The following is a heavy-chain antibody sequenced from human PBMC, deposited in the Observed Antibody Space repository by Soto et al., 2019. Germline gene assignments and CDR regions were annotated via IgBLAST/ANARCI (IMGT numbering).Heavy chain of an antibody. Sequence: PGGSLRLSCAASGFTFSSYAMHWVRQAPGKGLEWVAVISYDGSNKYYADSVKGRFTISRDNSKNTLYLQMNSLRAEDTAVYYCARGPDDSYGYHYYYGMDVWGQGTTVTVSS. D-gene: IGHD5-18*01. J-gene: IGHJ6*02. CDR3: ARGPDDSYGYHYYYGMDV. CDR1: GFTFSSYA. V-gene: IGHV3-30-3*01. CDR2: ISYDGSNK.